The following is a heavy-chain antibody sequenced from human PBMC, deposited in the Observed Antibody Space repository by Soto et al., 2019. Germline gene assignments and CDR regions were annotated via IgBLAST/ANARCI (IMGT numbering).Heavy chain of an antibody. V-gene: IGHV4-59*01. J-gene: IGHJ3*02. CDR3: ARERTSIRYYDSSGTFDI. D-gene: IGHD3-22*01. CDR2: IYYSGST. Sequence: GSLRLSCTVSGGSISSYYWSWIRQPPGKGLEWIGYIYYSGSTNYNPSLKSRVTISVDTSKNQFSLKLSSVTAADTAVYYCARERTSIRYYDSSGTFDIWGQGTMVTVSS. CDR1: GGSISSYY.